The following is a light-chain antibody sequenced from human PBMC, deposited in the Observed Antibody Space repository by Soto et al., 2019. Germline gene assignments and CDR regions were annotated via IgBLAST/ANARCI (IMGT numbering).Light chain of an antibody. Sequence: IVLTQSPGTLSLSPGDRATLSCMASQSVTSNYLAWYQQKPGQAPRLLIYGASSRAPGIPDRFSGSGSGTDFTLTISRLEPEDFAVYYCQQYGSSIFGPGTKVDIK. CDR2: GAS. CDR3: QQYGSSI. J-gene: IGKJ3*01. CDR1: QSVTSNY. V-gene: IGKV3-20*01.